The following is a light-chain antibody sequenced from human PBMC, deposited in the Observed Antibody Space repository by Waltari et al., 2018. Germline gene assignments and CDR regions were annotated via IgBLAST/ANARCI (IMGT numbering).Light chain of an antibody. CDR1: SSNLGNNY. Sequence: QSALTPPPSVSSTPGQSVTISCSGGSSNLGNNYVSWYRQFPGTAPKLLIYEDSERPSGIPGRFSGSKSGTSATLDITGLQAGDEADYYCGTWDSSLSGAVFGGGTHLTVL. J-gene: IGLJ7*01. CDR3: GTWDSSLSGAV. V-gene: IGLV1-51*02. CDR2: EDS.